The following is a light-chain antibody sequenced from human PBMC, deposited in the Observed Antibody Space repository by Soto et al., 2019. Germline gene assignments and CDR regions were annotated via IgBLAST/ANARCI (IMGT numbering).Light chain of an antibody. CDR3: QQYNTYSIT. V-gene: IGKV1-5*03. CDR2: KAS. Sequence: DIQMTQSPSTLSASVGDSVTITCRASQSISVWLAWYQQKPGKAPKLLLYKASSLQSGVPSRFSGSGSGTEFTLTISSLQPDEFATYYCQQYNTYSITFGQGTRLEIK. J-gene: IGKJ5*01. CDR1: QSISVW.